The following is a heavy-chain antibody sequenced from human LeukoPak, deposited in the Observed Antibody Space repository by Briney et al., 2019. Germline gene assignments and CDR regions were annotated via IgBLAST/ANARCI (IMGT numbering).Heavy chain of an antibody. V-gene: IGHV1-24*01. CDR1: GYTLTELS. CDR3: ARDFHSGSYYYYYMDV. J-gene: IGHJ6*03. D-gene: IGHD1-26*01. CDR2: FDPEDGET. Sequence: AASVKVSCKVSGYTLTELSMHWVRQAPGKGLEWMGGFDPEDGETIYAQKFQGRVTMTEDTSTDTAYMELSSLRSEDTAVYYCARDFHSGSYYYYYMDVWGKGTTVTVSS.